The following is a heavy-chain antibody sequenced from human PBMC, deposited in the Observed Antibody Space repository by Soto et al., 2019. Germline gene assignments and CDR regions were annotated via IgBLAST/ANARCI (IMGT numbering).Heavy chain of an antibody. Sequence: QVQLVQSGGGVVQPGRSLRLSCAASGLPFSSYGMHWVRQAPGKGLEWVAVISSDGSKKYFADSVKGRFSISRDNSKNVLYLQMTRARPEAVAVYYCARPLDYEFWSRFGVLYGLDVWGQGTTVPVSS. J-gene: IGHJ6*02. V-gene: IGHV3-30*03. CDR3: ARPLDYEFWSRFGVLYGLDV. D-gene: IGHD3-3*01. CDR1: GLPFSSYG. CDR2: ISSDGSKK.